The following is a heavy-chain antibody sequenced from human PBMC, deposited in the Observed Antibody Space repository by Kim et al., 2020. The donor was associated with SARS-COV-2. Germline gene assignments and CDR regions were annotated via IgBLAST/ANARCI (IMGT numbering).Heavy chain of an antibody. V-gene: IGHV3-23*01. J-gene: IGHJ4*02. CDR2: ISGSGGST. D-gene: IGHD3-10*01. CDR1: GFTFSSYA. Sequence: GGSLRLSCAASGFTFSSYAMSWVRQAPGKGLEWVSAISGSGGSTYYADSVKGRFTISRDNSKNTLYLQMNSLRAEDTAVYYCAKALTMVRGVSRLVDYWGQGTLVTVSS. CDR3: AKALTMVRGVSRLVDY.